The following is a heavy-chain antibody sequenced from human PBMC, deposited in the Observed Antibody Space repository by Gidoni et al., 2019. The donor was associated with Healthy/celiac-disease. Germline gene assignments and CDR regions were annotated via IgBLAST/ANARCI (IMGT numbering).Heavy chain of an antibody. CDR3: AREYRESMVRGVMVDY. Sequence: QVQLVESGGGVVQPGRSLRLSCAASGFHFRSYGMHWVRQAPGKGVEWVAVIWYDGSNKYYADSVKGRFTISRDNSKNTLYLQMNSLRAEDTAVYYCAREYRESMVRGVMVDYWGQGTLVTVSS. CDR1: GFHFRSYG. D-gene: IGHD3-10*01. J-gene: IGHJ4*02. V-gene: IGHV3-33*01. CDR2: IWYDGSNK.